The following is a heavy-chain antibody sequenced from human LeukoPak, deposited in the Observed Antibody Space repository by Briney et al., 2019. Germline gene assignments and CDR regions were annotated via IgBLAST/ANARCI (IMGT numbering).Heavy chain of an antibody. CDR2: IYHSGST. CDR3: ARDQAYCGGDCYFDF. D-gene: IGHD2-21*02. V-gene: IGHV4-38-2*02. CDR1: DYSISSAYY. Sequence: PSETLSLTCAVSDYSISSAYYWGWIRQPPGKGLEWIGSIYHSGSTDYNPSLKSRVTISVYTSKNQFSLKLRSVTAADTAVYYCARDQAYCGGDCYFDFWGQGTLVTVSS. J-gene: IGHJ4*02.